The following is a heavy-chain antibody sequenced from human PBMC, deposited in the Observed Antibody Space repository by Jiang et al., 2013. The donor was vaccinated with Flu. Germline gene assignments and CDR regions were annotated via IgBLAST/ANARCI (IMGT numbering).Heavy chain of an antibody. CDR1: GYTFTDYY. D-gene: IGHD6-13*01. Sequence: SGAEVKKPGASVKVSCKASGYTFTDYYIHWVRQAPGQGLGWMGWINPKSGGTNYAQKFQGRVTMTRDTSISTAYMDLSSVRSDDTAVFYCARSLVLSSWYEVDYWGQGTLVTVSS. CDR3: ARSLVLSSWYEVDY. J-gene: IGHJ4*02. CDR2: INPKSGGT. V-gene: IGHV1-2*02.